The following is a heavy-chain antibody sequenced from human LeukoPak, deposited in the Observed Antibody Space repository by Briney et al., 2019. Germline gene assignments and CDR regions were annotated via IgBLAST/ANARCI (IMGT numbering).Heavy chain of an antibody. J-gene: IGHJ4*02. D-gene: IGHD4-23*01. CDR3: AREGPRGNSQFDY. CDR2: ISKDGREK. V-gene: IGHV3-30*04. CDR1: GFTFSTYP. Sequence: GGSLRLSCAASGFTFSTYPMHWVRQAPGKGLEWVSVISKDGREKHFADPVKGRFTISRDNSRNTLYLQMNSLRAEDTAVYYCAREGPRGNSQFDYWGQGTLVTVSS.